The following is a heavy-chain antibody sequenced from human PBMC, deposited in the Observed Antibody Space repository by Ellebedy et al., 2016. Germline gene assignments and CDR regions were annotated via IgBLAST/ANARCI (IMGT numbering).Heavy chain of an antibody. CDR1: GGTFSSYA. V-gene: IGHV1-69*13. CDR3: ARDTAMGLPGY. D-gene: IGHD5-18*01. J-gene: IGHJ4*02. Sequence: SVKVSCXASGGTFSSYAISWVRQAPGQGLEWMGGIIPIFGTANYAQKFQGRVTITAHESTSTAYMELSSLRSEDTAVSYCARDTAMGLPGYWGQGTLVTVSS. CDR2: IIPIFGTA.